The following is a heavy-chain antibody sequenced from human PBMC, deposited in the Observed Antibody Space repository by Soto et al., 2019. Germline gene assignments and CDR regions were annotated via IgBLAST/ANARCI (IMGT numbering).Heavy chain of an antibody. D-gene: IGHD3-22*01. CDR2: ISYDGSNK. Sequence: GGSLRLSCAASGFTFSSYAMHWVRQAPGKGLEWVAVISYDGSNKYYADSVKGRFTISRDNSKNTLYLQMNSLRAEDTAVYYCAREGNYYDSSGYFDYWGQGTLVTVSS. CDR1: GFTFSSYA. V-gene: IGHV3-30-3*01. J-gene: IGHJ4*02. CDR3: AREGNYYDSSGYFDY.